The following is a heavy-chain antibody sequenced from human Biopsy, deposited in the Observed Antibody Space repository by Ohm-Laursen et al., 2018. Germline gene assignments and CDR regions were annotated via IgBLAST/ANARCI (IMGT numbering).Heavy chain of an antibody. D-gene: IGHD2-21*01. CDR3: TNHYCGGITCLMNF. CDR1: GYTFSSHA. Sequence: SLSLSCTASGYTFSSHANAWVRQPPGKGLEWVSGIRDSGDSAYYADSVKGRFTISRDNSRNTLYLQMDSLRAEDTAVYFCTNHYCGGITCLMNFWGQGTLVTVSS. J-gene: IGHJ4*02. CDR2: IRDSGDSA. V-gene: IGHV3-23*01.